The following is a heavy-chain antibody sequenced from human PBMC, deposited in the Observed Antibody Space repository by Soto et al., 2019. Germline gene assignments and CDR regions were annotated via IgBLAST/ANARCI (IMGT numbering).Heavy chain of an antibody. CDR2: ISYDGSNK. J-gene: IGHJ6*02. Sequence: PGGSLRLSCASSGFTFSSYGMHWVRQAPGKGLEWVAVISYDGSNKYYADSVKGRFTISRDNSKNTLYLQMNSLRAEDTAVYYCAKGMSYDILDYGMDVWGQGTTVTVSS. CDR1: GFTFSSYG. D-gene: IGHD3-9*01. CDR3: AKGMSYDILDYGMDV. V-gene: IGHV3-30*18.